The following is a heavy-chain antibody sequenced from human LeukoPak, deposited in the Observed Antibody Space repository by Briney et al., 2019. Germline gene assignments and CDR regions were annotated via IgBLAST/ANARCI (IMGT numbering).Heavy chain of an antibody. CDR3: ARGSPGLMDV. J-gene: IGHJ6*04. Sequence: GGSLRLSCAASGLTFSNYWMHWVRQAPGKGLVWVSRINSDGSSTRYADSVKGRFTISRDNAKNTLYLQMNSLRAEDTAVYYCARGSPGLMDVWGKGTTVTVSS. CDR1: GLTFSNYW. CDR2: INSDGSST. V-gene: IGHV3-74*01. D-gene: IGHD3-10*01.